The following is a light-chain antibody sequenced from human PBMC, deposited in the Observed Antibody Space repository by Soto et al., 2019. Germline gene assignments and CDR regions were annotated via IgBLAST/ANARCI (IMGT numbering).Light chain of an antibody. CDR1: QSISSY. V-gene: IGKV1-39*01. CDR2: AAS. Sequence: DIQMTQSPSSLSASVGDRVNITCRASQSISSYLNWYQQKPGKAPKLLVYAASRLQSGVPSRFSGTGSGTDFTLTISSLQPEDFATYYCQQTYGAPRTLGQGTKVDIK. J-gene: IGKJ1*01. CDR3: QQTYGAPRT.